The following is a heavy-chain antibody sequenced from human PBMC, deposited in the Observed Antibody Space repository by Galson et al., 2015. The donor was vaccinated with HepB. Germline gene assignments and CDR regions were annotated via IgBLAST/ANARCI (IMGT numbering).Heavy chain of an antibody. D-gene: IGHD5-24*01. CDR2: ISGSSYT. Sequence: SLRLSCAASGFTFSDFHMYWIRQAPGKGLEWASCISGSSYTNYADSVKGRFTISRDNAKNSLFLQMTSLRAEDTAVYYCARISLGDGYSYGSFDLWGRGTLVTVSS. J-gene: IGHJ2*01. CDR1: GFTFSDFH. V-gene: IGHV3-11*06. CDR3: ARISLGDGYSYGSFDL.